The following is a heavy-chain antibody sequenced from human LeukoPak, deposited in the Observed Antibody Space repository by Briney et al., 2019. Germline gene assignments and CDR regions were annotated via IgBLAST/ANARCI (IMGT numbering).Heavy chain of an antibody. CDR2: MNPNSGNT. V-gene: IGHV1-8*02. CDR3: ARGPSYGDYDSSGTTGVWFDP. D-gene: IGHD3-22*01. Sequence: ASVKVSCKASGYTFTGYYMHWVRQAPGQGLEWMGWMNPNSGNTGYAQKFQGRVTMTRNTSISTAYMELSSLRSEDTAVYYCARGPSYGDYDSSGTTGVWFDPWGQGTLVTVSS. CDR1: GYTFTGYY. J-gene: IGHJ5*02.